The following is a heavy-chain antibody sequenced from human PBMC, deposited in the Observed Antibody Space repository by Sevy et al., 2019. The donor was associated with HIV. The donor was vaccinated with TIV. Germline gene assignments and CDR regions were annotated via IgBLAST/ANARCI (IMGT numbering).Heavy chain of an antibody. Sequence: GGSLRLSCAASGFTFSSYSMNWVRQAPGKGLEWVSSISSSSSDIYYADSVKGRFTISRDNAKNSLYLQMNSLRAEDTAVYYCARVYYYDSSGSQLQFDYWGQGTLVTVSS. CDR2: ISSSSSDI. CDR1: GFTFSSYS. V-gene: IGHV3-21*01. J-gene: IGHJ4*02. CDR3: ARVYYYDSSGSQLQFDY. D-gene: IGHD3-22*01.